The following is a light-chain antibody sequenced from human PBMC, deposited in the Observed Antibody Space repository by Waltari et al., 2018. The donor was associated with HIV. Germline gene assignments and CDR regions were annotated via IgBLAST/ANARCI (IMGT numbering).Light chain of an antibody. CDR3: QSYDTSLSAWV. J-gene: IGLJ2*01. Sequence: QSVLTQPPSISGAPGQRIPVSCSGTSSNIGAGYAVHWYQQLPGTAPKLLLYKNKNRPSGVPDRFSASKSDASASLAITGLQAADEGDYFCQSYDTSLSAWVFGGGTRLTVL. CDR1: SSNIGAGYA. V-gene: IGLV1-40*03. CDR2: KNK.